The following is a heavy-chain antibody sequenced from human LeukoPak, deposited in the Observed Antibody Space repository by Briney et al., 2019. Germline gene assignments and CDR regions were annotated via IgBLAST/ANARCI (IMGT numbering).Heavy chain of an antibody. CDR3: AREIPTHYYGSGSYSYFDY. CDR1: GGSISGSSYY. D-gene: IGHD3-10*01. J-gene: IGHJ4*02. CDR2: IYYSGST. V-gene: IGHV4-39*07. Sequence: SETLSLTCTVSGGSISGSSYYWGWIRQPPGKGLEWIGSIYYSGSTNYNPSLKSRVTISVDTSKNQFSLKLSSVTAADTAVYYCAREIPTHYYGSGSYSYFDYWGQGTLVTVSS.